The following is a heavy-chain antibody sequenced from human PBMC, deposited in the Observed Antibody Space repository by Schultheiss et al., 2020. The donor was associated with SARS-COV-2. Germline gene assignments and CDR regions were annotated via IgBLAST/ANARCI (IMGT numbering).Heavy chain of an antibody. CDR3: AREYYDFWSGTLSPMYNWFDP. V-gene: IGHV4-39*07. D-gene: IGHD3-3*01. CDR1: GGSISSSSYY. J-gene: IGHJ5*02. Sequence: SETLSLTCTVSGGSISSSSYYWSWIRQPPGKGLEWIGSIYYSGSTYYNPSLKSRVTISVDTSKNQFSLKLRSVTAADTAVHYCAREYYDFWSGTLSPMYNWFDPWGQGALVTVSS. CDR2: IYYSGST.